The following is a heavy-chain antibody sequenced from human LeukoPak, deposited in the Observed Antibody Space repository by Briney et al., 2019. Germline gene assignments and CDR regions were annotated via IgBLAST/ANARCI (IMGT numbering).Heavy chain of an antibody. J-gene: IGHJ4*02. CDR1: GDSVSGSPAV. V-gene: IGHV6-1*01. CDR3: ARGAVRGGTNFDY. CDR2: AYYRSKWYI. D-gene: IGHD3-10*01. Sequence: SQALSLTCAISGDSVSGSPAVWNWIRQSPSRGLEWLGRAYYRSKWYIDYAVSVKGRITITPDTSKNQFSLQLNSVTPEDTAVYYCARGAVRGGTNFDYWGQGTLVTVSS.